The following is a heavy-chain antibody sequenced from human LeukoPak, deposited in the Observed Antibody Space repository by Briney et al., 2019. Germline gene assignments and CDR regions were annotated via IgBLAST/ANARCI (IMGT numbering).Heavy chain of an antibody. J-gene: IGHJ4*02. V-gene: IGHV3-30*02. Sequence: PGRSLRLSCAASGFTFSSYGMHWVRQAPGKGLGWVAFIRYDGSNKYYADSVKGRFTISRDNSKNTLYLQMNSLRAEDTAVYYCAKLDDYGDPCCFDYWGQGTLVTVSS. CDR1: GFTFSSYG. CDR3: AKLDDYGDPCCFDY. D-gene: IGHD4-17*01. CDR2: IRYDGSNK.